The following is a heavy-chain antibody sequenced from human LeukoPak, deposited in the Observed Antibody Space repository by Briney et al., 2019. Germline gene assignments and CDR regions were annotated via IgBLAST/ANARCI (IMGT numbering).Heavy chain of an antibody. CDR1: GFTFSSFA. V-gene: IGHV3-30-3*01. J-gene: IGHJ4*02. CDR3: ARGILCGYGPDY. CDR2: ISYDGSNK. Sequence: PGGSLRLSCAASGFTFSSFAMHWVRQAPGKGREWVAVISYDGSNKYYADSVKGRFTISRDNSKNTLYLQMNSLRAEDTAVYFCARGILCGYGPDYWGQGTLVTVSS. D-gene: IGHD5-12*01.